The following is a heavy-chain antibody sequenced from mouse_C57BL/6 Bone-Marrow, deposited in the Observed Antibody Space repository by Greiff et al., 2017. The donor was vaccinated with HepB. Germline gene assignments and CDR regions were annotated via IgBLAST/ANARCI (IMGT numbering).Heavy chain of an antibody. J-gene: IGHJ2*01. V-gene: IGHV5-4*01. Sequence: EVQGVESGGGLVKPGGSLKLSCAASGFTFSSYAMSWVRQTPEKRLEWVATISDGGSYTYYPDNVKGRFTISRDNAKNNLYLQMSHLKSEDTAMYYCARGGLLWLRGYFDYWGQGTTLTVSS. CDR1: GFTFSSYA. CDR2: ISDGGSYT. D-gene: IGHD2-2*01. CDR3: ARGGLLWLRGYFDY.